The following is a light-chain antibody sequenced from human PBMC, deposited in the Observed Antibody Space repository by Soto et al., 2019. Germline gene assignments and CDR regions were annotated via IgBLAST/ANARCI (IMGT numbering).Light chain of an antibody. CDR2: DAS. CDR3: QQRSNWPPEVT. V-gene: IGKV3-11*01. Sequence: EIVLTQSPDTLSLSPGERATLSCSASQSVSSSLSWYQQKPGQAPRLLIYDASNRATGIPARFSGSGSGTAFTLTISSLEPEDFAVYYCQQRSNWPPEVTFGPGTKVDIK. CDR1: QSVSSS. J-gene: IGKJ3*01.